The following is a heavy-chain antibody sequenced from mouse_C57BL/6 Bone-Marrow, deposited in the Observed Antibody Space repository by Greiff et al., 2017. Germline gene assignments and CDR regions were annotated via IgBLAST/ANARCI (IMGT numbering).Heavy chain of an antibody. J-gene: IGHJ4*01. D-gene: IGHD2-1*01. Sequence: VQLKQSGPGLVKPSQSLSLTCSVTGYSITSGYYWNWIRQFPGNKLEWMGYISYDGSNNYNPSLKNRISITRDTSKNQFFLKLNSVTTEDTATYYCAREKVYYGNYLYAMDYWGQGTSVTVSS. CDR3: AREKVYYGNYLYAMDY. CDR2: ISYDGSN. CDR1: GYSITSGYY. V-gene: IGHV3-6*01.